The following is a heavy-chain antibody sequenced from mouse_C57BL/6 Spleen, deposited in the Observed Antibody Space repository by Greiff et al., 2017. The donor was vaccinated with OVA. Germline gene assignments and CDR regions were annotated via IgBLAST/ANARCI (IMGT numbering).Heavy chain of an antibody. Sequence: QVQLQQPGAELVKPGASVKLSCKASGYTFTSYWMHWVKQRPGQGLEWIGMIHPNSGSTNYNEKFKSKATLTVDKSSSTAYMQLSSLTSEDSAVYYCARFVAYYDYSYYAMDYWGQGTSVTVSS. J-gene: IGHJ4*01. CDR1: GYTFTSYW. D-gene: IGHD2-4*01. CDR3: ARFVAYYDYSYYAMDY. V-gene: IGHV1-64*01. CDR2: IHPNSGST.